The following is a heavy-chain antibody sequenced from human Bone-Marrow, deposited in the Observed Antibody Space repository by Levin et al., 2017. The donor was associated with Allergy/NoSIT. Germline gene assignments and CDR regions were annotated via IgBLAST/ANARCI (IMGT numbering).Heavy chain of an antibody. CDR1: GFTFSDYY. CDR2: ISSSGSTI. D-gene: IGHD3-3*01. J-gene: IGHJ4*02. CDR3: ARFWSGYVPLFDF. V-gene: IGHV3-11*01. Sequence: GGSLRLSCAASGFTFSDYYMSWIRQAPGTGLEWVSYISSSGSTIYYADSVKGRFTISRDNAKNSLHLQMNSLRAEDTAVYYCARFWSGYVPLFDFWGQGTPVTVSS.